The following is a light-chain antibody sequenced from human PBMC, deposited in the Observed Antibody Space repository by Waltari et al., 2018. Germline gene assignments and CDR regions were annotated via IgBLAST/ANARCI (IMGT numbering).Light chain of an antibody. CDR1: QSVNSY. Sequence: EIVLTQSPATLSLSPGERATLSCRASQSVNSYLVWYQQKPGQAPRLLIYDASNRANGNPARFSGSGSGADFTLTISSLGPEDFAVYYCQQRIDWPLTFGGGTKVEVK. J-gene: IGKJ4*01. V-gene: IGKV3-11*01. CDR3: QQRIDWPLT. CDR2: DAS.